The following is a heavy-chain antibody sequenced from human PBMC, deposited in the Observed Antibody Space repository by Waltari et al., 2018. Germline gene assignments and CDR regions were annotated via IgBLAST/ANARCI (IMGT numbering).Heavy chain of an antibody. V-gene: IGHV3-21*01. J-gene: IGHJ4*02. CDR3: ASASSGYYYFDY. D-gene: IGHD6-19*01. Sequence: EVQLVESGGGLVKPGGSLRLSCAASGFTFRSYSMNWVRQAPGKGLEWVSSISSSSSYIYYADSVKGRFTISRDNAKNSLYLQMNSLRAEDTAVYYCASASSGYYYFDYWGQGTLVTVSS. CDR1: GFTFRSYS. CDR2: ISSSSSYI.